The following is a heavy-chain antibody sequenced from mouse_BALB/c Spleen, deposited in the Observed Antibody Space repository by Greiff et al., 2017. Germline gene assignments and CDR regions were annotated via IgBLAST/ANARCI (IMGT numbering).Heavy chain of an antibody. D-gene: IGHD1-2*01. Sequence: EVKLQESGPGLVKPSQSLSLTCTVTGYSITSDYAWNWIRQFPGNKLEWMGYISYSGSTSYNPSLKSRISITRDTSKNQFFLQLNSVTTEDTATYYCARDGYDYAMDYWGQGTSVTVSS. CDR2: ISYSGST. CDR1: GYSITSDYA. CDR3: ARDGYDYAMDY. J-gene: IGHJ4*01. V-gene: IGHV3-2*02.